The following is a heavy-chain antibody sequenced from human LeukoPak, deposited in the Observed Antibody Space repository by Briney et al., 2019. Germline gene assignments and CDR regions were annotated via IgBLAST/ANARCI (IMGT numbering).Heavy chain of an antibody. CDR1: GDSISSSY. CDR2: VYCSGSTNYYSGST. J-gene: IGHJ4*02. CDR3: AGGWRGDHFYY. Sequence: SETLSLTCTVSGDSISSSYWSWIRQSPGKGLEWIGYVYCSGSTNYYSGSTNYNPSLKSRVTISGDTSKNQFSLRLSSVTAADTAVYHWAGGWRGDHFYYWGQGTLVTVSS. V-gene: IGHV4-59*01. D-gene: IGHD3-16*01.